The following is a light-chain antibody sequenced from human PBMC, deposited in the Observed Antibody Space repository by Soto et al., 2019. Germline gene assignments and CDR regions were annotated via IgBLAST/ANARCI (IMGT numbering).Light chain of an antibody. J-gene: IGKJ1*01. CDR3: QQNYSYPPM. V-gene: IGKV1-8*01. CDR2: AAS. CDR1: QGISSY. Sequence: AIRMTQSPSSLSASTGDRVTITCLASQGISSYLAWYQQKPGKAPKLLIYAASTLQSGVPSRFRGSGSGTDFTLTISCLQSEDFATYNCQQNYSYPPMFGQGTKV.